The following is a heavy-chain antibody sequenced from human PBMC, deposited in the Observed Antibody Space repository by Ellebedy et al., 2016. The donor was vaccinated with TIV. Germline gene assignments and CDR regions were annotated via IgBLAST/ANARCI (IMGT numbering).Heavy chain of an antibody. CDR2: IIPIFGTA. D-gene: IGHD3-22*01. CDR1: GGTFSSYA. Sequence: AASVKVSCKASGGTFSSYAITWVRQAPGQGLESMGGIIPIFGTAHYAQKFQGRVTFTADESATTAYMELSSLRSEDTSVYYCARCPRVHSSALYVDYWGQGTPVTVSS. V-gene: IGHV1-69*13. J-gene: IGHJ4*02. CDR3: ARCPRVHSSALYVDY.